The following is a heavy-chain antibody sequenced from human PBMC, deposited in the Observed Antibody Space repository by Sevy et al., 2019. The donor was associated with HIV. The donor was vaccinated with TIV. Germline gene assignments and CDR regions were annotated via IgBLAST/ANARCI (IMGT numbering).Heavy chain of an antibody. CDR3: ARDPSYSYGPWNYYYYYYMDV. J-gene: IGHJ6*03. CDR1: GFTFSSYS. V-gene: IGHV3-48*02. Sequence: GGSLRLSCAASGFTFSSYSMNWVRQAPGKGLEWVSYICSSSSTIYYADSVKGRFTISRDNAKNSLYLQMNSLRDEDTAVYYCARDPSYSYGPWNYYYYYYMDVWGKGTTVTVSS. CDR2: ICSSSSTI. D-gene: IGHD5-18*01.